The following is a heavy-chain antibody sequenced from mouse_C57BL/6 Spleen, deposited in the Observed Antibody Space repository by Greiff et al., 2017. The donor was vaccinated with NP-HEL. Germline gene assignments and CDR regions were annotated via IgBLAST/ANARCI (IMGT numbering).Heavy chain of an antibody. CDR2: IDPSDSYT. CDR3: ARWGNWDDY. V-gene: IGHV1-59*01. Sequence: QVQLQQSGAELVRPGTSVKLSCKASGYTFTSYWMHWVKQRPGQGLEWIGVIDPSDSYTNYNQKFKGKATLTVDTSSSTAYMQLSSLTSEDSAVYDCARWGNWDDYWGQGTTLTVSS. J-gene: IGHJ2*01. D-gene: IGHD4-1*01. CDR1: GYTFTSYW.